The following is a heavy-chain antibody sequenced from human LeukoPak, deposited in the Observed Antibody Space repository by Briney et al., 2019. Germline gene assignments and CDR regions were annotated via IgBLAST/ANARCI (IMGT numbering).Heavy chain of an antibody. Sequence: PSETLSLTCAVYGGSFSGYYWSWIRQPPGKGLEWIGEINHSGSTNYNPSLKRRVTISVDTSKNQFSLKLSSVTAADTAVYYCARSSYGFWSGYYGLRENNWFDPWGQGTLVTVSS. J-gene: IGHJ5*02. V-gene: IGHV4-34*01. D-gene: IGHD3-3*01. CDR2: INHSGST. CDR1: GGSFSGYY. CDR3: ARSSYGFWSGYYGLRENNWFDP.